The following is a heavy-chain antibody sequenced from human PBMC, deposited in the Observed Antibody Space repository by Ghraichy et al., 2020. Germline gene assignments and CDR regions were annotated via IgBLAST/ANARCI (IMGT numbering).Heavy chain of an antibody. CDR1: GYTFTSYA. CDR3: ARGLLSYYYDSSGYHHYYYYGMDV. J-gene: IGHJ6*02. Sequence: ASVKVSCKASGYTFTSYAMHWVRQAPGQRLEWMGWINAGNGNTKYSQKFQGRVTITRDTSASTAYMQLSSLRSEDTAVYYCARGLLSYYYDSSGYHHYYYYGMDVWGQG. CDR2: INAGNGNT. V-gene: IGHV1-3*01. D-gene: IGHD3-22*01.